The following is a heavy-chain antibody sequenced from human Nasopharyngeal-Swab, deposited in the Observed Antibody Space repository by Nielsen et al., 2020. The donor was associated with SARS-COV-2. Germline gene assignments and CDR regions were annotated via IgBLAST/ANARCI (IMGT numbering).Heavy chain of an antibody. Sequence: GESLKISCAASGFTFSDYYMSWIRQAPGKGLEWVSYISSSGSTIYYADSVKGRFTISRDNSKNTLYLQMNSLRAEDTAVYYCARDNHGDNWNDGWFDPWGQGTLVTVSS. CDR3: ARDNHGDNWNDGWFDP. CDR2: ISSSGSTI. CDR1: GFTFSDYY. J-gene: IGHJ5*02. V-gene: IGHV3-11*04. D-gene: IGHD1-20*01.